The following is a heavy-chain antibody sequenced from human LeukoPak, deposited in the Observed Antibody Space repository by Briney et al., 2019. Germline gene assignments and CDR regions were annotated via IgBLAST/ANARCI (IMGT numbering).Heavy chain of an antibody. CDR3: AGDGEGVAISVNFWFDP. J-gene: IGHJ5*02. Sequence: ASVEVSCKASGFTLTNYDINGVRQSPGQGVEGMGWMNPNNGNTGYTRKFQGRVTMTRDTSISTAYMELRSLTSEDTAIYYCAGDGEGVAISVNFWFDPWGQATLVTASS. CDR2: MNPNNGNT. CDR1: GFTLTNYD. V-gene: IGHV1-8*01. D-gene: IGHD3-10*01.